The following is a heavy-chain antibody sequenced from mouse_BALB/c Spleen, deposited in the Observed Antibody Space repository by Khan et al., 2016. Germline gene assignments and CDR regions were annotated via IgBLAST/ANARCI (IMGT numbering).Heavy chain of an antibody. V-gene: IGHV9-3*02. D-gene: IGHD1-1*01. CDR1: GYTFTNYG. Sequence: QIQLVQSGPELKKPGETVKISCKASGYTFTNYGMNWVKQAPGKGLKWMGWINTNTGEPTYAEEVKGRFAFSLETSASTAYLQISNLKNEDTATYFCAEDYYGSSWFAYWGQGTLVTVSA. CDR2: INTNTGEP. CDR3: AEDYYGSSWFAY. J-gene: IGHJ3*01.